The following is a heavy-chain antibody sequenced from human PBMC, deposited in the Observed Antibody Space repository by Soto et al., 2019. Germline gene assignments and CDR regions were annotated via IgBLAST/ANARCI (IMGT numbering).Heavy chain of an antibody. CDR3: ARDTAMALPDA. Sequence: QVQLVQSGAEVKKPGASVKVSCKASGYTFTSYAISWVRRAPGQGLEWMGWISAYNGNTKYAQKLQGRVTLTTDTSTSTAYMELRSLRSDDAAVYYCARDTAMALPDAWGQGTLVTVSS. CDR1: GYTFTSYA. V-gene: IGHV1-18*01. CDR2: ISAYNGNT. D-gene: IGHD5-18*01. J-gene: IGHJ4*02.